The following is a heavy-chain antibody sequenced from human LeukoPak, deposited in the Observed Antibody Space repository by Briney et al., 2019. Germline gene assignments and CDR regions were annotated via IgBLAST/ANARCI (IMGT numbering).Heavy chain of an antibody. CDR3: AKDSGRTLGSRDFDY. D-gene: IGHD3-10*01. CDR1: GFTFSDHV. V-gene: IGHV3-23*01. Sequence: PGGSLRLSCAASGFTFSDHVMSWVRQAPGKGLEWVSAISGSGGSTYYADSVKGRFTISRDNSKNTLYLQMNSLRAEDTAVYYCAKDSGRTLGSRDFDYWGQGTLVTVSS. J-gene: IGHJ4*02. CDR2: ISGSGGST.